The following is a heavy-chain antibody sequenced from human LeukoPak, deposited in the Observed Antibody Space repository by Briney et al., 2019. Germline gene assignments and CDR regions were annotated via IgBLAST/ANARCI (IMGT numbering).Heavy chain of an antibody. CDR3: AKGAGGFSYYNWFDP. CDR1: GDSISSSSYY. Sequence: SETLSLTCTVSGDSISSSSYYWEWVRQPPGKGLEWIGSAFYSGSTYYNPSLKSRVTISVDTSKNQFSLKLASVTAADTAIYYCAKGAGGFSYYNWFDPWGQGTLVTVSS. D-gene: IGHD5-18*01. J-gene: IGHJ5*02. V-gene: IGHV4-39*07. CDR2: AFYSGST.